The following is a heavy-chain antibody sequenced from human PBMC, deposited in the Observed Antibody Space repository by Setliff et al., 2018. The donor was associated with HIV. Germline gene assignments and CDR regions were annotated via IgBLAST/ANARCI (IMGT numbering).Heavy chain of an antibody. V-gene: IGHV4-31*03. J-gene: IGHJ6*03. Sequence: SETLSLTCSVSGGSISSGSYYWSWIRQHPGKGLEWIGYIFYSGGTTYNPSLKSRLTISIDTSKNRFSLKLKSVTAADTAVYYCAREPATYNGYDWDYYMDVWGKGTTVTVSS. CDR3: AREPATYNGYDWDYYMDV. CDR2: IFYSGGT. D-gene: IGHD5-12*01. CDR1: GGSISSGSYY.